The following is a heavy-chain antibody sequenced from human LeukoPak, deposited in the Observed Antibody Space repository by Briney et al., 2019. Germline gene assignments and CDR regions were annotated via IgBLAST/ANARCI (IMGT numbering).Heavy chain of an antibody. CDR3: ATTTIRLGY. D-gene: IGHD1-26*01. V-gene: IGHV4-59*12. CDR2: IYYSGST. CDR1: GGSISSYY. J-gene: IGHJ4*02. Sequence: SETLSLTCTVSGGSISSYYWSWIRQPPGKGLEWIGYIYYSGSTNYNPSLKSRVTISVDTSKKQFSLKVSSVTAADTAVYYCATTTIRLGYWGQGTLVTVSS.